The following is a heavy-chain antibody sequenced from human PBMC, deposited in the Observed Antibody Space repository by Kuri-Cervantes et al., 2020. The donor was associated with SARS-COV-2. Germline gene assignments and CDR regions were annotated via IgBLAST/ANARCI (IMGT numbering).Heavy chain of an antibody. J-gene: IGHJ4*02. CDR3: ARRGYSYGSGDGDY. CDR1: GGSFSGYY. Sequence: GSLRLSCAVYGGSFSGYYWGWIRQPPGKGLEWIGSIYYSGSTYYNPSLKSRVTISVDTSKNQFSLKLSSVTAADTAVYYCARRGYSYGSGDGDYWGQGTLVTVSS. V-gene: IGHV4-39*01. D-gene: IGHD5-18*01. CDR2: IYYSGST.